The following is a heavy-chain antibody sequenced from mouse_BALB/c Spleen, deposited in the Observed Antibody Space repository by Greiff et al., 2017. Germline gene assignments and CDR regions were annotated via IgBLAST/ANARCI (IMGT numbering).Heavy chain of an antibody. CDR1: GYTFTDYN. J-gene: IGHJ4*01. V-gene: IGHV1S29*02. CDR3: ARWAQGTGYYYAMYY. Sequence: EVQRVESGPELVKPGASVKISCKASGYTFTDYNMHWVKQSHGKSLEWIGYIYPYNGGTGYNQKFKSKATLTVDNSSSTAYMELRSLTSEDSAVYYCARWAQGTGYYYAMYYWGQGTSVTVSS. CDR2: IYPYNGGT. D-gene: IGHD3-3*01.